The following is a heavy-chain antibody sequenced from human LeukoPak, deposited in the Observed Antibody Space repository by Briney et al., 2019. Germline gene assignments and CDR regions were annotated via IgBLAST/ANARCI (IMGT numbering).Heavy chain of an antibody. CDR2: IKQDGSEK. J-gene: IGHJ6*02. D-gene: IGHD4-17*01. V-gene: IGHV3-7*01. CDR1: GFTFGSYP. Sequence: PGGSLRLSCAASGFTFGSYPMSWVRQAPGKGLEWVANIKQDGSEKYYVDSVKGRFTISRDNAKNSLYLQMNSLRAEDTAVYYCASEDYGDYYYYYGMDVWGQGTTVTVSS. CDR3: ASEDYGDYYYYYGMDV.